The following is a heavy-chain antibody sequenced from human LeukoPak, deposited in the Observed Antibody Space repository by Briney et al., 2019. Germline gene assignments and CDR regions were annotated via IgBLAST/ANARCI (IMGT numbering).Heavy chain of an antibody. CDR1: GGSISSYY. Sequence: SETLSLTCTVSGGSISSYYWSWIRQPPGKGLEWIGYIYYSGSTNYNPSLKSRVTISVDTSKNQFSLKLSSVTAADTAVYYCARGDYYGSVSYYNQVPFDYWGQGTLVTVSS. CDR2: IYYSGST. V-gene: IGHV4-59*01. D-gene: IGHD3-10*01. CDR3: ARGDYYGSVSYYNQVPFDY. J-gene: IGHJ4*02.